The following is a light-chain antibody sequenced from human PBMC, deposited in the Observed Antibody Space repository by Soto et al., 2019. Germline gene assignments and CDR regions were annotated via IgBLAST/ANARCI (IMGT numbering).Light chain of an antibody. J-gene: IGKJ1*01. Sequence: DIQLTQSPSTLSASVGDRVTITCRASQSLNNRLAWYQQKPGKAPKLLIYDASTLESGVSSRFGGTGSETECTLTITDLQADDLATYFCHQYKTYSTFGQGTKVDIK. CDR2: DAS. CDR1: QSLNNR. CDR3: HQYKTYST. V-gene: IGKV1-5*01.